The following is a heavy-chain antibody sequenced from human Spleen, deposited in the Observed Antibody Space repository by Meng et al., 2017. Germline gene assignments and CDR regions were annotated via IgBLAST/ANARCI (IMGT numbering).Heavy chain of an antibody. Sequence: QVQLLQSGAEVKKPGASVKVSCKASGYTFTSYAMHWVRQAPGQSLEWMGWITPGSGNTKYSQKFQGRLTITTDTSASTAYMELSTLRSEDTAVYYCARDFTSGSSGDPWGQGTLVTVSS. CDR2: ITPGSGNT. CDR1: GYTFTSYA. J-gene: IGHJ5*02. CDR3: ARDFTSGSSGDP. V-gene: IGHV1-3*01. D-gene: IGHD6-19*01.